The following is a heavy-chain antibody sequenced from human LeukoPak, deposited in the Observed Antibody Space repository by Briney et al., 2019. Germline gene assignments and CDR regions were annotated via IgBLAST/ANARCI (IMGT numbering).Heavy chain of an antibody. D-gene: IGHD6-6*01. J-gene: IGHJ4*02. Sequence: PSETLSLTCTVSGGSISSYYWSWIRQPPGKGLEWIGYIYTSGSTNYNPSLKSRVTISVDTSKNQFSLKLSSVTAADTAVYYCARLTAVAARRGFCFDYWGQGTLVTVSS. CDR1: GGSISSYY. CDR2: IYTSGST. V-gene: IGHV4-4*09. CDR3: ARLTAVAARRGFCFDY.